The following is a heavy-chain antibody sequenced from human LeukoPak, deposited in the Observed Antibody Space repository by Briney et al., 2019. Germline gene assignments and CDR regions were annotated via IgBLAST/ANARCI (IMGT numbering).Heavy chain of an antibody. V-gene: IGHV4-31*03. CDR3: ARGLHHDAFDI. CDR1: GGSISSGGYY. CDR2: IYYSGST. J-gene: IGHJ3*02. Sequence: SETLSLTCTVSGGSISSGGYYWSWIRQHPGKGLEWIGYIYYSGSTYYNPSLKSRVTISVDTSKNQFPLKLSSVTAADTAVYHCARGLHHDAFDIWGQGTMVTVSS. D-gene: IGHD2-15*01.